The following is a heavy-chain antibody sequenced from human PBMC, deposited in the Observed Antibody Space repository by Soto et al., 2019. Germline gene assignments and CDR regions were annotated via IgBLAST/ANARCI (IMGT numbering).Heavy chain of an antibody. J-gene: IGHJ3*02. CDR3: ARQLGQYSSSWYAFDI. CDR2: IDPSDSQT. Sequence: GESLKISCKGSGYSFAGYWITWVRQMPGKGLEWMGRIDPSDSQTYYSPSFRGHVTISAAKSITTVFLQWSSLRASDTAIYYCARQLGQYSSSWYAFDIWGQGTMVTVSS. V-gene: IGHV5-10-1*01. D-gene: IGHD6-13*01. CDR1: GYSFAGYW.